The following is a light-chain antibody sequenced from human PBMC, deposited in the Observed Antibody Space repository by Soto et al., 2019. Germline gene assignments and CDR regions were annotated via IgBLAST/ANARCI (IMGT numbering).Light chain of an antibody. CDR2: WAS. Sequence: DIVMTQSPDSLAVSLGERATINCKSSQRVSTNNKNYLTCDQLKPGQPPKLLIYWASTRESGVPDRFTGSGSGTDFSLTISSLQAEDVAIYYCQQYYSPPVTFGGGTKVEIK. CDR1: QRVSTNNKNY. V-gene: IGKV4-1*01. CDR3: QQYYSPPVT. J-gene: IGKJ4*01.